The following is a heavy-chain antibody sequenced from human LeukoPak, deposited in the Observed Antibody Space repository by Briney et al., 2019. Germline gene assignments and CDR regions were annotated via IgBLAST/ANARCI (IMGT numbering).Heavy chain of an antibody. Sequence: SETLSLTCAVYGGSFSGHYWTWIRQAPGKGLEWIGESTHTGSTNYNPSLKSRVTISVDTSKNQFSLNLTSVSAADTAVYHCARGRTGAAALDFWGPGTLVTVSS. CDR1: GGSFSGHY. V-gene: IGHV4-34*01. CDR3: ARGRTGAAALDF. J-gene: IGHJ4*02. CDR2: STHTGST. D-gene: IGHD2-2*01.